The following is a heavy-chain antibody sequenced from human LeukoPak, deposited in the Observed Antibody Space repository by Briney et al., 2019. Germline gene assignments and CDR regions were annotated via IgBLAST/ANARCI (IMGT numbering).Heavy chain of an antibody. Sequence: SETLSLTCAVYGGSFSGYYWSWIRQSPGKGLEWVGEINHSGSTNYNPSLKSRVTISVDTSKNQFSLKLSSVTAADTAVYYCARFYRGSGSYKRTDYWGQGTLVTVSS. CDR2: INHSGST. CDR3: ARFYRGSGSYKRTDY. D-gene: IGHD3-10*01. V-gene: IGHV4-34*01. J-gene: IGHJ4*02. CDR1: GGSFSGYY.